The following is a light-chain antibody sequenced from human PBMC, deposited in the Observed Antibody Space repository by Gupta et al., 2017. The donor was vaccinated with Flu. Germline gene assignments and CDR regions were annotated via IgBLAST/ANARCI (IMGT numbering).Light chain of an antibody. J-gene: IGLJ3*02. V-gene: IGLV3-1*01. Sequence: SSELTQPPSMSVSPGQTASIPCSGTNLGDKFTYWFQQKPGQPPVLVIYQDNKRPAGIPERFSGSNSGNTATLTISGTQAMDEADYYCQVWDSSTGVFGGGTKLTVL. CDR3: QVWDSSTGV. CDR2: QDN. CDR1: NLGDKF.